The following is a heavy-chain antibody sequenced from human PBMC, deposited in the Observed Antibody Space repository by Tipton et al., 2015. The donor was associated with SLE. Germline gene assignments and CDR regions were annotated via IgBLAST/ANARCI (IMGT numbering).Heavy chain of an antibody. D-gene: IGHD6-13*01. CDR2: IDSSSDYI. CDR3: ARDRGAAVGGSDP. V-gene: IGHV3-21*01. Sequence: SLRLSCAASGFSFRTDSMNWVRQGPGKGLEWVSSIDSSSDYIYYADSVRGRFTISRDNAKNSLYLQMNSLRAEDTALYYCARDRGAAVGGSDPWGQGTLVIVSS. J-gene: IGHJ5*02. CDR1: GFSFRTDS.